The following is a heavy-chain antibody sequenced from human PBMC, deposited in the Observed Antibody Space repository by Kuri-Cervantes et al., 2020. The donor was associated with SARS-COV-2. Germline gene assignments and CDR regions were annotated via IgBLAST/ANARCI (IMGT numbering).Heavy chain of an antibody. CDR1: GGTFSSYA. V-gene: IGHV1-2*04. Sequence: ASVKVSCKASGGTFSSYAISWVRQAPGQGLEWMGWINPNSGGTNYAQKFQGWVTMTRDTSISTAYMELSRLRSDDTAVYYCARGMVRGIIQNYYYAMDVWGQGTTVTVSS. CDR2: INPNSGGT. CDR3: ARGMVRGIIQNYYYAMDV. J-gene: IGHJ6*02. D-gene: IGHD3-10*01.